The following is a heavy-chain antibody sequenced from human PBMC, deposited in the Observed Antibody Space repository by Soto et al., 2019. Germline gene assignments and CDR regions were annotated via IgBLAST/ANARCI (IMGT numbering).Heavy chain of an antibody. CDR1: GGPIRSYY. CDR2: IAYTGIT. Sequence: QVHLQESGPGLLKPSETLSLTCGVSGGPIRSYYLSWVRQAPGKGLEWIAYIAYTGITSYNPALRSRVTISGDTSQNLFSLKMTSVTAADTSVYYCAREGFSGYEALDYWGQGILVTVSS. D-gene: IGHD5-12*01. V-gene: IGHV4-59*01. J-gene: IGHJ4*02. CDR3: AREGFSGYEALDY.